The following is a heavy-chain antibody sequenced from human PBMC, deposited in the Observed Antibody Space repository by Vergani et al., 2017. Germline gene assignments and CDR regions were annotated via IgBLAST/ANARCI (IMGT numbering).Heavy chain of an antibody. CDR2: IFSNDEK. D-gene: IGHD6-6*01. CDR1: GFSLSTSGVG. CDR3: ARMGGGARPEGVAAFDI. V-gene: IGHV2-26*01. Sequence: QITLKESGPTLVKPTQTLTLTCTFSGFSLSTSGVGVGWLRQPPGKALEWLAHIFSNDEKSYSTSLKSRLTISKDTSKSQVVLTMTNMGPVGTATYYCARMGGGARPEGVAAFDIWGEGTMVTVSS. J-gene: IGHJ3*02.